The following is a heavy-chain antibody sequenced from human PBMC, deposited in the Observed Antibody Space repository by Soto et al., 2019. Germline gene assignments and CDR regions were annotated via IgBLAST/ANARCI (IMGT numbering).Heavy chain of an antibody. V-gene: IGHV3-30-3*01. CDR2: ISNDGGKK. CDR1: GFAFTSHA. CDR3: ARDERNTGGFPLFDF. Sequence: GGSLRLSCAASGFAFTSHALHWVRQAPGKGLEWVALISNDGGKKQCAESVEGRFTVSRDSSRNTLYLQLNSLRPDDTAVYFCARDERNTGGFPLFDFWGQGKLVTVSS. J-gene: IGHJ5*01. D-gene: IGHD7-27*01.